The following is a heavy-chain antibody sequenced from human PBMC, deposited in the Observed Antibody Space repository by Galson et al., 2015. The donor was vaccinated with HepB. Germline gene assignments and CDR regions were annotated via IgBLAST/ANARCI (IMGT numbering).Heavy chain of an antibody. CDR2: IWYDGSNK. Sequence: SLRLSCAASGFTFSSYGMHWVRQAPGKGLEWVAVIWYDGSNKYYADSVKGRFTISRDNSKNTLYLQMNSLRAEDTAVHYCAKDKVFHALYDSSGYYVMGHGGMDVWGQGTTVTVSS. CDR3: AKDKVFHALYDSSGYYVMGHGGMDV. D-gene: IGHD3-22*01. CDR1: GFTFSSYG. V-gene: IGHV3-33*06. J-gene: IGHJ6*02.